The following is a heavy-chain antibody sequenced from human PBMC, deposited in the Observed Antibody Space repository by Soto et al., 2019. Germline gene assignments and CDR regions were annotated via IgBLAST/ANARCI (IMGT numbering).Heavy chain of an antibody. J-gene: IGHJ6*02. CDR2: IYYSGST. Sequence: SETLSLTCTVSGGSISSYYWSWIRQPPVKVLEWIGYIYYSGSTNYNPSLKSRVTISVDTSKNQFSLKLSSVTAADTAVYYCARAVSYTSSSFIYYYYGMDVWGQGTTVTVSS. V-gene: IGHV4-59*01. CDR3: ARAVSYTSSSFIYYYYGMDV. CDR1: GGSISSYY. D-gene: IGHD6-13*01.